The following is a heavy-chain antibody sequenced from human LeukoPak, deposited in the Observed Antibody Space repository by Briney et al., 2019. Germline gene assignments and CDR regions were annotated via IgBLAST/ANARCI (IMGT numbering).Heavy chain of an antibody. Sequence: GGSLRLSCAASGFTFSSYWMNWARQAPGKGLEWVASINHNGNVNYYVDSVKGRFTISRDNAKNSLYLQMNSLRAEDTAVYYCARSDIVDYYGMDVWGQGTTVTVSS. D-gene: IGHD2-15*01. J-gene: IGHJ6*02. CDR1: GFTFSSYW. V-gene: IGHV3-7*03. CDR3: ARSDIVDYYGMDV. CDR2: INHNGNVN.